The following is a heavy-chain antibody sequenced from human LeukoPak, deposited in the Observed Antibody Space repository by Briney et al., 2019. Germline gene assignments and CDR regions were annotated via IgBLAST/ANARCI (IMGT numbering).Heavy chain of an antibody. V-gene: IGHV1-18*01. Sequence: ASVKVACKASGYPFTTYGLSWVRQAPGQGLEWMGQISGNDGDTTYAQKFQGRVTMTTDTGTTTAYMELTSLTSDDTAVYYCARDVPDFWSGFDHWGQGILVTVSS. D-gene: IGHD3-3*01. CDR3: ARDVPDFWSGFDH. CDR2: ISGNDGDT. CDR1: GYPFTTYG. J-gene: IGHJ4*02.